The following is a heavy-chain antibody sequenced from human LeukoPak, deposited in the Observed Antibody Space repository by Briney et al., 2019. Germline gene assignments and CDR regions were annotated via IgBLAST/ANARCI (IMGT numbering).Heavy chain of an antibody. D-gene: IGHD3-3*02. Sequence: GGSLRLSCAASGFTFSSYAMSWVRQAPGKGLEWVSSISGSGGSTYYADSVKGRFTISRDNSKNTLYLQMNSLRAEDTAVYYFAKVLNRSPYIHLWDYWGQGTLVTVPS. V-gene: IGHV3-23*01. CDR3: AKVLNRSPYIHLWDY. J-gene: IGHJ4*02. CDR2: ISGSGGST. CDR1: GFTFSSYA.